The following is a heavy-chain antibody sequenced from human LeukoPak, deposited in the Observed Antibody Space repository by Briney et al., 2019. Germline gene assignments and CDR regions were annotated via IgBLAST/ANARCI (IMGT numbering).Heavy chain of an antibody. Sequence: GGSLRLSCAASGFTFSSYAMSWVRQAPGKGLEWVSGVSGSGGSTYYADSVKGRLTISRDNSKNMLYLQMNSLRAEDTAVYYCAKNYDSSVGTLDIWGQGTMVTVSS. V-gene: IGHV3-23*01. D-gene: IGHD3-22*01. J-gene: IGHJ3*02. CDR1: GFTFSSYA. CDR2: VSGSGGST. CDR3: AKNYDSSVGTLDI.